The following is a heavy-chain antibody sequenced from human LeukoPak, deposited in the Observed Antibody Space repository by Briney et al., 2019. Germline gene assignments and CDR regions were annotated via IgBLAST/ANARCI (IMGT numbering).Heavy chain of an antibody. CDR3: AREWEPPAAYFDY. Sequence: GGSLRLSCAASGFTFSSYWMSWVRQAPEKGLEWVANIKEDGSEKYYVDSVKGRFTISRDNAKKSLYLQMSSLRAEDTAVYYCAREWEPPAAYFDYWGQGTLVTVSS. CDR2: IKEDGSEK. J-gene: IGHJ4*02. V-gene: IGHV3-7*01. D-gene: IGHD1-26*01. CDR1: GFTFSSYW.